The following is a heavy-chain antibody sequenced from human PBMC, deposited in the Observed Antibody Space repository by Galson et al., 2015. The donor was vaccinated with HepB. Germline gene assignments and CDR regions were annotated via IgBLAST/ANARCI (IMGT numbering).Heavy chain of an antibody. CDR3: AKGVSYGSGSLDY. CDR2: ISGSGGST. J-gene: IGHJ4*02. Sequence: SLRLSCAASGFTFSSYAMSWVRQAPGKGLEWVSAISGSGGSTYYADSVKGRFTISRDNSKNTLYLQMNSLRAEDMAVYYCAKGVSYGSGSLDYWGQGTLVTVSS. CDR1: GFTFSSYA. D-gene: IGHD3-10*01. V-gene: IGHV3-23*01.